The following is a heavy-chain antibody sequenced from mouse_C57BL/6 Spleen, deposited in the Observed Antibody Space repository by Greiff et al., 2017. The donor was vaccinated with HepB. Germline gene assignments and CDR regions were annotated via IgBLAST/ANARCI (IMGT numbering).Heavy chain of an antibody. Sequence: DVKLVESGGGLVKPGGSLKLSCAASGFTFSSYAMSWVRQTPEKRLEWVATISDGGSYTYYPDNVKGRFTISRDNAKNNLYLQMSHLKSEDTAMYYCARAMDYWGQGTSVTVSS. CDR1: GFTFSSYA. J-gene: IGHJ4*01. CDR3: ARAMDY. V-gene: IGHV5-4*03. CDR2: ISDGGSYT.